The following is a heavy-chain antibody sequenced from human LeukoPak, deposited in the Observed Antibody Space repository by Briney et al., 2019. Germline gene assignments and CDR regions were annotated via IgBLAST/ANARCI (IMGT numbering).Heavy chain of an antibody. V-gene: IGHV3-21*01. J-gene: IGHJ4*02. CDR2: ISSSSSYI. CDR1: GFTFSSYA. CDR3: ARDPLGWLVPPDY. D-gene: IGHD6-19*01. Sequence: KAGGSLRLSCAASGFTFSSYAMSWVRQAPGKGLEWVSAISSSSSYIYYADSVKGRFTISRDNAKNSLYLQMNSLRAEDTAVYYCARDPLGWLVPPDYWGQGTLVTVSS.